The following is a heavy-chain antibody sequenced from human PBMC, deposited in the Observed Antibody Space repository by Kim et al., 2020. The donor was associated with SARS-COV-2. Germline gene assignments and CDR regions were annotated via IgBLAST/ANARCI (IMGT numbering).Heavy chain of an antibody. CDR3: ARGDSWYLAY. V-gene: IGHV1-69*01. J-gene: IGHJ4*02. CDR2: A. D-gene: IGHD2-21*02. Sequence: ANYAREYQGRYTITADESTSTAYMELGGLRSEDTAVYYCARGDSWYLAYWGQGTLVTVSS.